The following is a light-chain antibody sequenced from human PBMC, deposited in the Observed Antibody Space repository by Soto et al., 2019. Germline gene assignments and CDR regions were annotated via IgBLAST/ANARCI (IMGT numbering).Light chain of an antibody. CDR1: QSVRRN. V-gene: IGKV3-15*01. J-gene: IGKJ1*01. Sequence: EIVMTQSPATLSVSPGERATLSFRASQSVRRNLAWYQQKPGQAPRLLIYDASTRATGIPARFSGSGSGTEFTLTISSLQSEDFAVYYCQQYNNWPPWTFGQGTKVDIK. CDR2: DAS. CDR3: QQYNNWPPWT.